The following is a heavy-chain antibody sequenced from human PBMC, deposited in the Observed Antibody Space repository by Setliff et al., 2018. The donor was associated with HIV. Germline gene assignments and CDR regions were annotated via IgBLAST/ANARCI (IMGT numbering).Heavy chain of an antibody. CDR3: ASEAWTSYRSSSGYYYYYMDV. D-gene: IGHD6-6*01. V-gene: IGHV4-61*01. CDR1: GDSVSSASYY. CDR2: IYYSGTT. J-gene: IGHJ6*03. Sequence: SETLLTCTVSGDSVSSASYYWSWIRQPPGKGLEWIGYIYYSGTTKYNPSLKSRVTISVDTSKNQFSLKLSSVTAADTAVYYCASEAWTSYRSSSGYYYYYMDVWGKGTTVTV.